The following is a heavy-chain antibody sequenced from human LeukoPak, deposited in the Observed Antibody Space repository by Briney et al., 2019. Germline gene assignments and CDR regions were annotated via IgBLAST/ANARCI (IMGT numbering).Heavy chain of an antibody. CDR1: GGSFSGYY. CDR2: INHSGST. CDR3: AGYYYDSSGYYTFDY. D-gene: IGHD3-22*01. J-gene: IGHJ4*02. V-gene: IGHV4-34*01. Sequence: SETLSLTCAVYGGSFSGYYWSWIRQPPGKGLEWIGEINHSGSTNYNPSLKSRVTMSVDTSKNQFSLKLSSVTAADTAVYYCAGYYYDSSGYYTFDYRGQGTLVAVSS.